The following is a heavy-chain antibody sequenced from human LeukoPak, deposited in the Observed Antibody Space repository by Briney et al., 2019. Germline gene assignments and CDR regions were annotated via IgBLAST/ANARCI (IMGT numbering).Heavy chain of an antibody. D-gene: IGHD4-17*01. Sequence: GGSLRLSCAASGFNFSNFWMHWVRQAPGKGLVWVSRINSDGSDTSYADSVKGRFTISRDNSKNTLYLQMNSLRAEDTAVYYCAKDLRYNFDYWGQGTQVTVSS. CDR2: INSDGSDT. J-gene: IGHJ4*02. CDR3: AKDLRYNFDY. V-gene: IGHV3-74*01. CDR1: GFNFSNFW.